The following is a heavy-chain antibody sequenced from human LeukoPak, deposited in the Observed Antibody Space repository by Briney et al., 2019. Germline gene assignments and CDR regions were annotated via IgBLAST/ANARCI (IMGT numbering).Heavy chain of an antibody. J-gene: IGHJ5*01. CDR1: GFTVSTNY. D-gene: IGHD3-10*01. V-gene: IGHV3-66*01. CDR2: IYLDGTS. CDR3: VTHRGSGNHHFFDS. Sequence: GGSLRLSCAVSGFTVSTNYMSWIRQAPGKGLEWVPVIYLDGTSDYTDSVKGRFTISRDKSNNTLNLVVKNLRAEDTAVYYCVTHRGSGNHHFFDSWGQGTLVSVSS.